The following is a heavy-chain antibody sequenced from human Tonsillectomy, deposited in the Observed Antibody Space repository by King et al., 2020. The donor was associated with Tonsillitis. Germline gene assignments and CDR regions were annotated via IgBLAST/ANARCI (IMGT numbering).Heavy chain of an antibody. J-gene: IGHJ4*02. D-gene: IGHD3-9*01. V-gene: IGHV4-39*01. CDR3: ARLTDYDILTGYYFDY. CDR1: GGSISSSSYY. CDR2: IYYSGST. Sequence: QLQESGPGLVKPSETLSLTCTVSGGSISSSSYYWGGICQPPGKGLEGIGRIYYSGSTYYNPSLKSRVTISVDTTKNQFSLKRRSVTAADTAVYYCARLTDYDILTGYYFDYWGQGTPVTVPS.